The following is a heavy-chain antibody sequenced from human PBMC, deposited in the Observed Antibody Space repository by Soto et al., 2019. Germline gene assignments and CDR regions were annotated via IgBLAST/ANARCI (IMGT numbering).Heavy chain of an antibody. V-gene: IGHV1-69*01. CDR1: GGTFSNYA. Sequence: QVQLVQSGAEVKKTGSSVKVSCKASGGTFSNYAISWVRQAPGQGLEWMGGITPLFGTASYAQRFQGRVTITADEFTSTGYMEMRSLRSEDTAIYYCARGWSYEILNGYSYWGQGPLVTVSS. D-gene: IGHD3-9*01. CDR3: ARGWSYEILNGYSY. J-gene: IGHJ4*02. CDR2: ITPLFGTA.